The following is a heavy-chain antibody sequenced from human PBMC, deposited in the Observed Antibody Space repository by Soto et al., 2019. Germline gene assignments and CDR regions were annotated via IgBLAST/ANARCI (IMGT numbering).Heavy chain of an antibody. CDR1: GFTFITYA. D-gene: IGHD6-13*01. CDR3: ANSPRSSSWYMSHKPDMDV. CDR2: ISYNGSNK. Sequence: GGSLRLSCAASGFTFITYAMHWVRQAPGKGLGWVAFISYNGSNKYYTDSVKGRFTISRDNSKNTLYLQMNSLRAEDTAVYYCANSPRSSSWYMSHKPDMDVWGKGTTVTVSS. J-gene: IGHJ6*03. V-gene: IGHV3-30-3*01.